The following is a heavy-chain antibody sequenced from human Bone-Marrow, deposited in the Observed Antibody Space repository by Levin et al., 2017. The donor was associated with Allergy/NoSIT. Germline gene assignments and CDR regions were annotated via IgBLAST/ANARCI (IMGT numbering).Heavy chain of an antibody. CDR3: AKDLELIVVVPAAMEAPGEYYYGMDV. J-gene: IGHJ6*02. Sequence: QAGGSLRLSCAASGFTFSSYGMHWVRQAPGKGLEWVAVISYDGSNKYYADSVKGRFTISRDNSKNTLYLQMNSLRAEDTAVYYCAKDLELIVVVPAAMEAPGEYYYGMDVWGQGTTVTVSS. CDR1: GFTFSSYG. D-gene: IGHD2-2*01. CDR2: ISYDGSNK. V-gene: IGHV3-30*18.